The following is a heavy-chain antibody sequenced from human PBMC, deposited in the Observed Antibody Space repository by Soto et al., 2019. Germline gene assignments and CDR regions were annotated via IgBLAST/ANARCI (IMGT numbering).Heavy chain of an antibody. V-gene: IGHV3-23*01. Sequence: EVQLLESGGGLIQPGGSLRLSCAASGFTFGDYAMSWVRQAPGKGLEWVATVTGSATIIYYTDSVKGRFAVYRDNSRDTMYLQMNRLTAADTAVYYCAKGGATYGLLTHDYWGQGTLVTGSS. CDR2: VTGSATII. D-gene: IGHD3-9*01. CDR1: GFTFGDYA. J-gene: IGHJ4*02. CDR3: AKGGATYGLLTHDY.